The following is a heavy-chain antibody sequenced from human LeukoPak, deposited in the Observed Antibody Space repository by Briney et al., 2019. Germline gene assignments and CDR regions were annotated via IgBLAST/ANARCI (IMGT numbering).Heavy chain of an antibody. CDR3: ARPSYSSGWLGEFDY. Sequence: ASVKVSCKASGYTFTSYGISWVRQAPGQGLEWMGWISAYNGNTNYAQKLQGRVTMTTDTSTSTAYMELRSLRSDDTAVYYCARPSYSSGWLGEFDYWGQGTLVTVAS. D-gene: IGHD6-19*01. J-gene: IGHJ4*02. V-gene: IGHV1-18*01. CDR1: GYTFTSYG. CDR2: ISAYNGNT.